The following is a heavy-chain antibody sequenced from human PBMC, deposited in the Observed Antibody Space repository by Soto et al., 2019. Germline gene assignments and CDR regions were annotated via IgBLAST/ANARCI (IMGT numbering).Heavy chain of an antibody. CDR1: GGSISSGGYY. CDR3: ARTSIRRDYDSSGYHAETNNWFDP. V-gene: IGHV4-31*03. CDR2: IYYSGST. J-gene: IGHJ5*02. D-gene: IGHD3-22*01. Sequence: QVQLQESGPGLVKPSQTLSLTCTVSGGSISSGGYYWSWIRQHPGKGLEWIGYIYYSGSTYYNPSLKSRVTISVDTSKTQFSLKLSSVTAADTAVYYCARTSIRRDYDSSGYHAETNNWFDPWGQGTLVTVSS.